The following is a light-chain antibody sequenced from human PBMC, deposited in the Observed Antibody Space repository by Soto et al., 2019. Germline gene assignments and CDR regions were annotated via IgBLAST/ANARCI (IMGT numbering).Light chain of an antibody. CDR2: AAS. CDR3: QNYNGAPWT. J-gene: IGKJ1*01. Sequence: DIQMTQSPSSLSASVGDRVTITCRASQGISNYLVWYQQKPGTVPKLLIYAASTLQSVVPSRFSGSGSGTDFTLTISSLQPEDVATYYCQNYNGAPWTFGQGTKVEIK. V-gene: IGKV1-27*01. CDR1: QGISNY.